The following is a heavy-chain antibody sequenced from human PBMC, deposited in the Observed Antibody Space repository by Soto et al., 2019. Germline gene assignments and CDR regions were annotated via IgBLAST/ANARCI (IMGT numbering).Heavy chain of an antibody. CDR3: ARHRGSGWYKIFDS. Sequence: PSETLFLTYSVSGGSIRNPTYYWGWIRQSPGKGLEWIGAIFHTGSSFSNPSLKSRVTISVDTSQSQFSLTLESLTATDTAVYYCARHRGSGWYKIFDSWGPRILVTVSS. CDR2: IFHTGSS. J-gene: IGHJ4*02. CDR1: GGSIRNPTYY. D-gene: IGHD6-13*01. V-gene: IGHV4-39*01.